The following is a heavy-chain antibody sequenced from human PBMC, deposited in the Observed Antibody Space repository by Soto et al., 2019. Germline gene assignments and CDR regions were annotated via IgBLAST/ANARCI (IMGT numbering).Heavy chain of an antibody. Sequence: PSETLSLTCTVSGGSISSGGYYWSWIRQHPGKGLEWIGCIYYSGSTYYNPSLKSRITISVDTSKNQFSLKLSSVTAADTAVYYCARGGGEDNYFGPWGQGTLVTVSS. CDR2: IYYSGST. J-gene: IGHJ5*02. D-gene: IGHD3-16*01. CDR3: ARGGGEDNYFGP. CDR1: GGSISSGGYY. V-gene: IGHV4-31*03.